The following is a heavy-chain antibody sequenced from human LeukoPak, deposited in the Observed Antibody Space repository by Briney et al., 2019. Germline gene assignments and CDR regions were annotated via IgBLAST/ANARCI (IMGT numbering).Heavy chain of an antibody. CDR3: AKVRGYSYDNDY. V-gene: IGHV3-23*01. CDR1: GFTFSSYA. Sequence: TGGSLRLSCAASGFTFSSYAMSWVRQAPGKGLEWVSAISGSGGSTYYADSVKGRFTISRDNSKNTLYLQMNSLRAEDTAVYYCAKVRGYSYDNDYWGQGTLVTVSS. CDR2: ISGSGGST. J-gene: IGHJ4*02. D-gene: IGHD5-18*01.